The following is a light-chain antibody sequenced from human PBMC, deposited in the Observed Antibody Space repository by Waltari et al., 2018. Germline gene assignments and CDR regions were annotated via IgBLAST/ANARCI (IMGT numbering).Light chain of an antibody. Sequence: EIVMTQSPATLSVSPGERATLSCRASQSVSSNLALYQQKPGQAPRLLIYGASTRATGIPARFSVSCSGTEFTLTISSLQSEDFAVYYCQQYNNWPPWTFGQGTKVEIK. J-gene: IGKJ1*01. CDR3: QQYNNWPPWT. CDR2: GAS. CDR1: QSVSSN. V-gene: IGKV3-15*01.